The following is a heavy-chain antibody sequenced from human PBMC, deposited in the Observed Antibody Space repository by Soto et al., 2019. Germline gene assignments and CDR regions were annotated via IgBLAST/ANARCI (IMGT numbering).Heavy chain of an antibody. D-gene: IGHD3-10*01. CDR2: IYPGDLDT. V-gene: IGHV5-51*01. CDR3: ARRFRRGSPSDY. Sequence: GESLKISCKGSGYSFTTYWIAWVRQMPGKGLEWMGIIYPGDLDTGYSPSFQGQVTISADKSISIAYLHWSSLKASDTAIYYCARRFRRGSPSDYWGQGTLVTVSS. J-gene: IGHJ4*02. CDR1: GYSFTTYW.